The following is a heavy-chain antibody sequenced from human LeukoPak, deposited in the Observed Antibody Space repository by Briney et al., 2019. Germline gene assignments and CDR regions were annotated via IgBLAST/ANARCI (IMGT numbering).Heavy chain of an antibody. CDR2: ISAYTGNT. Sequence: ASVKVSCKASGYPFTSYGITWVRQASAQGPEWMGWISAYTGNTNYAQKFQGRVSMTTGTSTTTAYMELRSLRSDDTAVYYCARSYSSSSNFDYWGQGTLVTVSS. V-gene: IGHV1-18*01. CDR3: ARSYSSSSNFDY. J-gene: IGHJ4*02. CDR1: GYPFTSYG. D-gene: IGHD6-6*01.